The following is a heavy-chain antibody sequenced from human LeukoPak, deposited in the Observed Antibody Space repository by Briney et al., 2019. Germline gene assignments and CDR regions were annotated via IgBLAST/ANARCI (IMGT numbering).Heavy chain of an antibody. D-gene: IGHD3-22*01. J-gene: IGHJ4*02. CDR2: ISSSSSYI. CDR1: GFTLRSSA. CDR3: ARDPSSGYSHGFDY. V-gene: IGHV3-21*01. Sequence: GGSLRLSCAASGFTLRSSAMSWVRQAPGKGLEWVSSISSSSSYIYYADSVKGRFTISRDNAKNSLYLQMNSLRAEDTAVYYCARDPSSGYSHGFDYWGQGTLVTVSS.